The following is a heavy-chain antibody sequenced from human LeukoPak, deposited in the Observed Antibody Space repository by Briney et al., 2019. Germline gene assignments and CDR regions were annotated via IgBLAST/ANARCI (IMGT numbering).Heavy chain of an antibody. J-gene: IGHJ4*02. Sequence: GGSLRLSCAASGFTVSSNYMSWVRQAPGKGLEWLAVIYSGSSTYYADSVKGRFTISRDNSKNTLHLQMNSLRAEDTAVYYCARDRSSGWYVYDYWGQGTLVTVSS. D-gene: IGHD6-19*01. CDR3: ARDRSSGWYVYDY. V-gene: IGHV3-53*01. CDR1: GFTVSSNY. CDR2: IYSGSST.